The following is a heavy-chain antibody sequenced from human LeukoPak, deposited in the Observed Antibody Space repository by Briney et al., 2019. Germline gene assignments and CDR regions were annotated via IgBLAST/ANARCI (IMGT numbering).Heavy chain of an antibody. V-gene: IGHV4-34*01. CDR3: ARAYRGRDRYFDL. CDR2: INHSGST. Sequence: SETLSLTCAVYGGSFGGYYWSWLRQPPGKGLEWIGEINHSGSTNYNPSLKSRVTISVDTSKNQFSLKLSSVTAADTAVYYCARAYRGRDRYFDLWGRGTMVTVSS. CDR1: GGSFGGYY. J-gene: IGHJ2*01. D-gene: IGHD2-2*02.